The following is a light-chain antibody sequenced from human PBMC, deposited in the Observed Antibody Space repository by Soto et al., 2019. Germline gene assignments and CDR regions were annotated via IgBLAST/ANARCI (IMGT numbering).Light chain of an antibody. CDR2: DTS. J-gene: IGKJ4*01. Sequence: IQRPQSHSSLSASLGDRFTITCQASQDINNYLNWYQQKPGNAPKLLIFDTSDLETGVPSRFSGRGSGTDFTFTISSLQPEDVAAYYCQQYHTLPITFGGGAKVDI. CDR3: QQYHTLPIT. CDR1: QDINNY. V-gene: IGKV1-33*01.